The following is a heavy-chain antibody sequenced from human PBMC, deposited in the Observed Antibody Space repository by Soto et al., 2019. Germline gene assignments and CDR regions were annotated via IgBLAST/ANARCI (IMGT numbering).Heavy chain of an antibody. J-gene: IGHJ4*02. CDR2: ITTYTGNT. V-gene: IGHV1-18*01. CDR1: GYTFTDYG. D-gene: IGHD1-26*01. CDR3: VRDRGSGSYYLGPYYFDF. Sequence: GASVKVSCKASGYTFTDYGFSWVRQAPGQGLEWMGWITTYTGNTNFAQKFQGRVTMTTDRFTSTAYMDLRSLTSDDTAVYYCVRDRGSGSYYLGPYYFDFWGQGTLVTVSS.